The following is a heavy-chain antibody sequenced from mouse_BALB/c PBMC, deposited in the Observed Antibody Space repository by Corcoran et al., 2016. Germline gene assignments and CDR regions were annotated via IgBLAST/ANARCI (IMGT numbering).Heavy chain of an antibody. CDR3: ASYYVNYWYVDV. Sequence: EFQLQVSGPVTVKPRASEKIECMASGFAFAVYYMNWLKLSHVKSFVCICRINPYNGAASYNQNFKDKASLTVDKSSSTAYMELHSLTSEDSEVYYCASYYVNYWYVDVWGAGTTVTVSS. D-gene: IGHD2-1*01. CDR2: INPYNGAA. V-gene: IGHV1-19*01. J-gene: IGHJ1*01. CDR1: GFAFAVYY.